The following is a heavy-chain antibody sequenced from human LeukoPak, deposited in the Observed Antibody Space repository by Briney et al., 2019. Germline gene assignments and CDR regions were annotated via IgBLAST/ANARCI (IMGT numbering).Heavy chain of an antibody. V-gene: IGHV3-74*01. CDR2: ISSDGSST. CDR1: GFTFTSYW. Sequence: GGSLRLSCAASGFTFTSYWMHWVRQAPGKGLVWVSRISSDGSSTSYADSVKGRFTISRDNAKNTLYLQMNSLRAEDTAVYYCVRDNDAFDIWGQGTMVTVSS. CDR3: VRDNDAFDI. J-gene: IGHJ3*02.